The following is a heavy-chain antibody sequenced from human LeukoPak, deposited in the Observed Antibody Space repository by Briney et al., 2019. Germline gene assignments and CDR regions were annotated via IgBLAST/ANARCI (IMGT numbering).Heavy chain of an antibody. Sequence: GGSLRLSCAASGFTFSSYWMHWVRQAPGKGLVWVSRINSDGSSTSYADSVKGRFTISGDNAKNTLYLQMNSLRAEDTAVYYCARDPRTYYYDSSGFDYWGQGTLVTVSS. J-gene: IGHJ4*02. V-gene: IGHV3-74*01. CDR1: GFTFSSYW. CDR3: ARDPRTYYYDSSGFDY. D-gene: IGHD3-22*01. CDR2: INSDGSST.